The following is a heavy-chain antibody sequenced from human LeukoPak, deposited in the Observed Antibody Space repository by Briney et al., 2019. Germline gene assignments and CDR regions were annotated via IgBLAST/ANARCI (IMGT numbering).Heavy chain of an antibody. CDR3: ARGSTGPDDAFDI. Sequence: GESLKISCKGSGYSFTSYWIGWVRQMPGKGLEWMGIIYPGDSDTRYRPSFEGQVTISADKSISTAYLQWNSLKASDTAMYYCARGSTGPDDAFDIWGQGTMVTVSS. CDR1: GYSFTSYW. CDR2: IYPGDSDT. V-gene: IGHV5-51*01. J-gene: IGHJ3*02. D-gene: IGHD1-1*01.